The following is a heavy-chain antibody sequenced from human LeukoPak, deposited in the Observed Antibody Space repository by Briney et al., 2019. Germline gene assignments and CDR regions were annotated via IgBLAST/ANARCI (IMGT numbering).Heavy chain of an antibody. V-gene: IGHV6-1*01. Sequence: SQTLSLTCAISGDSVSSNSVAWNWIRQSPSRGFEWLRRAYYRSKWYNDSVVSVKSRITINPDTSKNQFSLQLNSVTPEDTAVYYCARDRDFLGYCSGGSCYVHYYYGMDVWGQGTTVTVSS. CDR1: GDSVSSNSVA. CDR2: AYYRSKWYN. D-gene: IGHD2-15*01. CDR3: ARDRDFLGYCSGGSCYVHYYYGMDV. J-gene: IGHJ6*02.